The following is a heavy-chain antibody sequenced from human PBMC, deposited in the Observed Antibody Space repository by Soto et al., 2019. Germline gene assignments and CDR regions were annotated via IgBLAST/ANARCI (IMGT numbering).Heavy chain of an antibody. V-gene: IGHV3-9*01. CDR2: ISWTSGTI. CDR1: GFTFEDYA. Sequence: EAQLVESGGGLVQPGRSLRLSCTASGFTFEDYAILWVRQAPGTGLEWVSGISWTSGTIGYADSVKGRFIISRDNAKHSLYLQMSSLRPEDTALYYCANLGYNCVWYGMDVWGQGTTVTVS. D-gene: IGHD1-20*01. CDR3: ANLGYNCVWYGMDV. J-gene: IGHJ6*02.